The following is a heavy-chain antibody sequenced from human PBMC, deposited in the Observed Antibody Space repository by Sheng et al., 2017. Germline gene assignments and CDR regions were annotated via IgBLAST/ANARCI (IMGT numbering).Heavy chain of an antibody. Sequence: EVQLVESGGGLVQPGGSLRLSCAASGFTFSSYEMNWVRQAPGKGLDWVSYISGGGNTIFYAGSVKGRFTISRDNAKNSLYLQMDSLRAEDTAVYYCARLSSGGXNDHYWGQGTRGHRLV. CDR1: GFTFSSYE. D-gene: IGHD2-15*01. J-gene: IGHJ4*02. CDR2: ISGGGNTI. CDR3: ARLSSGGXNDHY. V-gene: IGHV3-48*03.